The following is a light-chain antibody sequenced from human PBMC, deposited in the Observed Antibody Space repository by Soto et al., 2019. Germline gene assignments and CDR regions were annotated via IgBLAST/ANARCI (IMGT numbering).Light chain of an antibody. CDR2: KAS. CDR3: QQYNSYSSYT. V-gene: IGKV1-5*03. Sequence: DIQMTQSPSTLSASVGDRVTITCGASQSISSWLAWYQQKPGKAPKLLLYKASSLESGVPSRFSGSGSGTEFTLTISSLQPDDVATYYCQQYNSYSSYTFGQGTKLEIK. J-gene: IGKJ2*01. CDR1: QSISSW.